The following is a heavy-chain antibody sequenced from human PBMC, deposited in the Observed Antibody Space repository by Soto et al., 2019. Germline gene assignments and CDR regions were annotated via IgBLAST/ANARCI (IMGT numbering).Heavy chain of an antibody. CDR1: GYTFTSYY. CDR3: ARGEYSSTWLEYFHH. CDR2: INPSGAGR. V-gene: IGHV1-46*01. Sequence: QVQLVQSGAEVKKPGASVKVSCKASGYTFTSYYTHWVRQAPGQGLEWMGIINPSGAGRSYAQKFQGRVTMTWDTSTSTAYMELSSLRSEDTAVYYCARGEYSSTWLEYFHHWGQGTMVTVSS. J-gene: IGHJ1*01. D-gene: IGHD6-6*01.